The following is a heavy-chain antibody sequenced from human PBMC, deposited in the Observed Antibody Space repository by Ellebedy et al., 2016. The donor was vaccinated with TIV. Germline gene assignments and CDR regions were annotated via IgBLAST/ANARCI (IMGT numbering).Heavy chain of an antibody. CDR1: GYTFNRHA. D-gene: IGHD6-19*01. CDR2: INTDTGHA. J-gene: IGHJ4*02. V-gene: IGHV1-3*04. CDR3: ARDGGVGWYSLD. Sequence: AASVKVSCKASGYTFNRHAINWVRQVPGQRPEWMGWINTDTGHAEYSKNFQGRVTIGRDTSASTAYMEVSSLTSEDTAVYYCARDGGVGWYSLDWGQGTLITVSS.